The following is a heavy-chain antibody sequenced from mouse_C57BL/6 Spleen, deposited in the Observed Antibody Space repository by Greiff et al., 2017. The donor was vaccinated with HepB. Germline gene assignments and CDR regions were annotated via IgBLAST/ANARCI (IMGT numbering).Heavy chain of an antibody. Sequence: EVKVVESGPELVKPGASVKIPCKASGYTFTDYNMDWVKQSHGKSLEWIGDINPNNGGTIYNQKFKGKATLTVDKSSSTAYMELRSLTSEDTAVYYCARSDDYYGSSYWFAYWGQGTLVTVSA. V-gene: IGHV1-18*01. CDR1: GYTFTDYN. CDR2: INPNNGGT. CDR3: ARSDDYYGSSYWFAY. D-gene: IGHD1-1*01. J-gene: IGHJ3*01.